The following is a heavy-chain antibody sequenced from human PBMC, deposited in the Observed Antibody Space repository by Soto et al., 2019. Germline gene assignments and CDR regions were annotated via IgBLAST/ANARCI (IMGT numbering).Heavy chain of an antibody. CDR3: AREFCGGDCYSGIYYFDY. CDR1: GASIGSSY. J-gene: IGHJ4*02. D-gene: IGHD2-21*02. Sequence: PSETLSLTCTVSGASIGSSYWTWIRQPPGKGLEWMGYIFYSGSTNYNPSLSSRVTISVDTSKNQFSLKLSSVTAADTAVYYCAREFCGGDCYSGIYYFDYWGQGTLVTVSS. CDR2: IFYSGST. V-gene: IGHV4-59*01.